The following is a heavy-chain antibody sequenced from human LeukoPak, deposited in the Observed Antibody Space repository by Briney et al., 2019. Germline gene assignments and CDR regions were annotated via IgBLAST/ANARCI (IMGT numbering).Heavy chain of an antibody. D-gene: IGHD3-10*01. CDR2: IYYSGGT. CDR3: ATSRAMVRGVITRFDY. Sequence: PSETLSLTCTVSGGSISSYYWSWIRQPPGKGLEWIGYIYYSGGTNYNPSLKSRVTISVDTSKNQFSLKLSSVTAADTAVYYCATSRAMVRGVITRFDYWGQGTLVTVSS. CDR1: GGSISSYY. J-gene: IGHJ4*02. V-gene: IGHV4-59*01.